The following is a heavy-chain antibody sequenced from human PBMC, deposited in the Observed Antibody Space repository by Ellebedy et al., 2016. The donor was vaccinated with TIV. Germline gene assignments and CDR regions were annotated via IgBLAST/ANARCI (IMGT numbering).Heavy chain of an antibody. Sequence: SETLSLTXSVSGGSISSGTYYWGWFRQSPGTGLEWIGSIHSSGNVYSNPSLKSRVTISAEVPKNLFSLRVISVTAADTAVYYCARDWDYWGRGTLVTVSS. CDR2: IHSSGNV. CDR1: GGSISSGTYY. J-gene: IGHJ4*02. CDR3: ARDWDY. V-gene: IGHV4-39*02. D-gene: IGHD1-26*01.